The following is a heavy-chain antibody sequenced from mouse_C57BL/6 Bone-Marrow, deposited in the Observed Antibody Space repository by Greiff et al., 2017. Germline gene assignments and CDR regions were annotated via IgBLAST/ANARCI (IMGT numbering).Heavy chain of an antibody. V-gene: IGHV5-4*01. CDR2: ISDGGSYT. Sequence: EVMLVESGGGLVKPGGSLKLSCAASGFTFSSYAMSWVRQTPEKRLEWVATISDGGSYTYYPDNVKGRFTISRDNAKTNLYLQMSHLTSEDTAMDYCARDLGSLTTTVLAIDYWGQGTTLTVSS. D-gene: IGHD1-1*01. CDR1: GFTFSSYA. CDR3: ARDLGSLTTTVLAIDY. J-gene: IGHJ2*01.